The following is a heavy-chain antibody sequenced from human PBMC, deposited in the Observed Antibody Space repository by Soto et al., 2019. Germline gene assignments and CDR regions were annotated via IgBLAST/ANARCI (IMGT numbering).Heavy chain of an antibody. CDR1: GFTFSSYA. J-gene: IGHJ6*02. Sequence: PGGSLRLSCAASGFTFSSYAMHWVRQAPGKGLEWVAVTSYDGSNKYYADSVKGRFTISRDNSKNTLYLQMNSLRAEDTAVYYCASLAVAGTTHGMDVWGQGTTVTVSS. D-gene: IGHD6-19*01. CDR3: ASLAVAGTTHGMDV. V-gene: IGHV3-30-3*01. CDR2: TSYDGSNK.